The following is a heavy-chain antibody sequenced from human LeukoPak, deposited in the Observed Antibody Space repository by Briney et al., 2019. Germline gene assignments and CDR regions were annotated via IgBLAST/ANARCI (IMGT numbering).Heavy chain of an antibody. CDR3: ARVLGAYSNVYDPDFDY. V-gene: IGHV3-7*01. D-gene: IGHD3-16*01. J-gene: IGHJ4*02. Sequence: GGSLRLSCAASRFTFSSYWMNWVRQAPGKGLEWVANIKHDGSEKYYVDSVKGRFTISRDNAKNSLYLQMDSLRAEDTAVYYCARVLGAYSNVYDPDFDYWGQGTLVTVSS. CDR2: IKHDGSEK. CDR1: RFTFSSYW.